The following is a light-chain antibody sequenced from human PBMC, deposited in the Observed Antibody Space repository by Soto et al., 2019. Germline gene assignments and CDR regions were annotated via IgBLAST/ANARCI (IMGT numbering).Light chain of an antibody. CDR2: GAS. V-gene: IGKV3-15*01. CDR3: QQYGSSLTWT. Sequence: EIVIRKSPATLSVPPGTDSTLSGGASQSVSSNLAWYQQKPGQAPRLLIYGASTRATGIPARFSGSGSGTDFTLTISRLETEDLAVYYCQQYGSSLTWTVGQGTKVDIK. CDR1: QSVSSN. J-gene: IGKJ1*01.